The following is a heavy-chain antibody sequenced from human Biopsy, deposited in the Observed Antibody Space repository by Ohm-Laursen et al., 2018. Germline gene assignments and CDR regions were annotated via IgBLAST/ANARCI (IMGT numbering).Heavy chain of an antibody. CDR2: INAKTGDT. V-gene: IGHV1-2*02. Sequence: SSVKVSCKASGYTFTGYHVHWVRQAPGQGLEWMGWINAKTGDTNYAQKFQGRVTMTRDTPISTAYVDLSSLRSDDTAVYYCTRGGYYYDSLAYYYWFDPWGQGTLVTVSS. D-gene: IGHD3-22*01. CDR1: GYTFTGYH. J-gene: IGHJ5*02. CDR3: TRGGYYYDSLAYYYWFDP.